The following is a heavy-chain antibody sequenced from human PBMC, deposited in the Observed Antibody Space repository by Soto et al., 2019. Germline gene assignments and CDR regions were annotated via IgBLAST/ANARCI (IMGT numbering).Heavy chain of an antibody. CDR3: ARLDPVAGYFDY. Sequence: TSETLSLTCSIYGGSFSIYYWAWIRQAPGRGLEWIGEINHSGSTNDNPSLKSRVTMSVDTSKSQFSLRLSSVSAADMAVYYCARLDPVAGYFDYWGQGTLVTVSS. CDR2: INHSGST. D-gene: IGHD6-19*01. CDR1: GGSFSIYY. V-gene: IGHV4-34*01. J-gene: IGHJ4*02.